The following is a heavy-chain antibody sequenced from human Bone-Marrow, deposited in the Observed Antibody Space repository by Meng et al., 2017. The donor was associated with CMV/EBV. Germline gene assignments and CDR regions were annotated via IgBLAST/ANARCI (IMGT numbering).Heavy chain of an antibody. CDR2: IIPIFGTA. Sequence: SVKVSCKASGGTFSNYAISWVRQAPGQGLEWMGGIIPIFGTANYAQKFQGRVTITTDESTSTAYMELSSLRSDDTAVYYCARDCQVGASFHYYYGMDVWGQGTTVTVSS. D-gene: IGHD1-26*01. CDR1: GGTFSNYA. J-gene: IGHJ6*02. V-gene: IGHV1-69*05. CDR3: ARDCQVGASFHYYYGMDV.